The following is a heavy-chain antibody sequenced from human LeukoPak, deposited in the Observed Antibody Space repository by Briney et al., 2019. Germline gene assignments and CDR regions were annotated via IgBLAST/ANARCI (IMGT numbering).Heavy chain of an antibody. CDR1: GGTFSSYA. V-gene: IGHV1-69*04. D-gene: IGHD2/OR15-2a*01. CDR2: IFPTLGIA. J-gene: IGHJ4*02. CDR3: ARDLSPVSQFDY. Sequence: GASVKVSCKASGGTFSSYAISWVRQAPGQGLEWMGRIFPTLGIANYAQKFQGRVTITADKSTSTAYMELSSLRSEDTAVYYCARDLSPVSQFDYWGQGTLVTVSS.